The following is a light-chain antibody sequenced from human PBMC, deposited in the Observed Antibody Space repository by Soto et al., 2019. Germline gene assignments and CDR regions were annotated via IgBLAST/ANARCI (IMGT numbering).Light chain of an antibody. CDR2: KAS. V-gene: IGKV1-5*03. CDR1: QSISSW. CDR3: QQYNSYPWT. J-gene: IGKJ1*01. Sequence: DSQMTQSPSTLSASVGDRVTITCRASQSISSWLAWYQQKPGKAPKLLIYKASSLESGVPSRFSGSGSGTEFTLHISSLQPDDFATYYCQQYNSYPWTFGQGTKVEIK.